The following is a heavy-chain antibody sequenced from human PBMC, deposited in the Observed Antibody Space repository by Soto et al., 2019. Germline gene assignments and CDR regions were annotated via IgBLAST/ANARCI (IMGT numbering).Heavy chain of an antibody. CDR3: ARRPFYSGRIRGYYFDY. CDR2: IIPIFDTT. D-gene: IGHD1-26*01. J-gene: IGHJ4*02. V-gene: IGHV1-69*13. CDR1: GDTFSSYA. Sequence: SVKVSCKASGDTFSSYAISWVRQAPGQGLEWMGGIIPIFDTTDYAQRFQGRVTITADESTSTAYMELSSLRSEDTAVYYCARRPFYSGRIRGYYFDYWGQGTLVTVSS.